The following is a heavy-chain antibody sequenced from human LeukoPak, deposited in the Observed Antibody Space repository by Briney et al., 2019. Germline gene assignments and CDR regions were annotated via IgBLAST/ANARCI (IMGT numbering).Heavy chain of an antibody. CDR2: INHSGST. CDR1: GGSFSGYY. V-gene: IGHV4-34*01. CDR3: ARGPYCTNGVCYKGFDY. J-gene: IGHJ4*02. Sequence: PSETLSLTCAVYGGSFSGYYWSWIRQPPGKGLEWIGEINHSGSTNYNPSLKSRVTISVDTSKNQFPLKLSSVTAADTAVYYCARGPYCTNGVCYKGFDYWGQGTLVTVSS. D-gene: IGHD2-8*01.